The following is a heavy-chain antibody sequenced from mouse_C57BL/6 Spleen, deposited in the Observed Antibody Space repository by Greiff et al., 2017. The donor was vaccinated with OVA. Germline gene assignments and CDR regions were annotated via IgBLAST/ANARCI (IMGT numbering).Heavy chain of an antibody. CDR2: INYDGSST. CDR3: AREGYGNYPFDY. J-gene: IGHJ2*01. CDR1: GFTFSDYY. Sequence: EVQLVESEGGLVQPGSSMKLSCTASGFTFSDYYMAWVRQVPEKGLEWVANINYDGSSTYYLDSLKSRFIISRDNAKNILYLQMSSLKSEDTATYYCAREGYGNYPFDYWGQGTTLTVSS. D-gene: IGHD2-1*01. V-gene: IGHV5-16*01.